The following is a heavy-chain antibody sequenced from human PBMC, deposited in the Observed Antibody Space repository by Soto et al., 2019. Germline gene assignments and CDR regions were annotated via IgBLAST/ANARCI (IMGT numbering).Heavy chain of an antibody. CDR3: ARGKTNVYALAV. Sequence: EVQLVESGGDLVQPGGSLRLSCAASGFTFSSYWMHWVRQAPGKELVWVSRINGDGSSTNSADSLQGRFTISRDNAKSTLYLQINSLRAADTAVYYCARGKTNVYALAVWGQGTAVTVSS. CDR2: INGDGSST. V-gene: IGHV3-74*01. J-gene: IGHJ6*02. CDR1: GFTFSSYW.